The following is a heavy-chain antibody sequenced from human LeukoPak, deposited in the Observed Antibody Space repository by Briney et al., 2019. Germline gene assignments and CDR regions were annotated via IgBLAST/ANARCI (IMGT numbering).Heavy chain of an antibody. CDR2: INPNSGGT. CDR1: GYTFTGYY. V-gene: IGHV1-2*02. CDR3: ARAPNRLIVPAAMSWFDP. J-gene: IGHJ5*02. D-gene: IGHD2-2*01. Sequence: ASVKVSSKASGYTFTGYYMHWVRQAPGQGLEWMGWINPNSGGTNYAQKFQGRVTMTRDTSISTAYMELSRLRSDDTAVYYCARAPNRLIVPAAMSWFDPWGQGTLVTVSS.